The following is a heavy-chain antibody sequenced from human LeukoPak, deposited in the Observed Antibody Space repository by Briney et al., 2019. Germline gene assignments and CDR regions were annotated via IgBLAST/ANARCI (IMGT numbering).Heavy chain of an antibody. J-gene: IGHJ4*02. CDR2: ISSSSSII. Sequence: GGSLRLSCAASDFIFSSYSMNWVRQAPGKGLGWVSYISSSSSIIYYADSVKGRFTISRDNAKHSLDVQMNSLRDDDTAVYYCASGDILTGYDYWGQGTLVTVSS. V-gene: IGHV3-48*02. CDR3: ASGDILTGYDY. D-gene: IGHD3-9*01. CDR1: DFIFSSYS.